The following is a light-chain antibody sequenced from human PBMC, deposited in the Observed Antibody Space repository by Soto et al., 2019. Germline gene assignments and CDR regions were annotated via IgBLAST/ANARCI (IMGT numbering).Light chain of an antibody. Sequence: QSALTQPASVSASPGQSISISCTGTSNDVGAFDYVSWYQQHPGKAPKLIIFEVFHRPSGVSTRFSGSKSGSTASLTISGLQAEDEADYFCSSYTTNNGHVFGGGTKLTVL. CDR1: SNDVGAFDY. CDR2: EVF. CDR3: SSYTTNNGHV. J-gene: IGLJ2*01. V-gene: IGLV2-14*01.